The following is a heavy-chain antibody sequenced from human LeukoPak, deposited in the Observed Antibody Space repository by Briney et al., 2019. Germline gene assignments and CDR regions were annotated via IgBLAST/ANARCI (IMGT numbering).Heavy chain of an antibody. V-gene: IGHV6-1*01. CDR2: TYYRSNWFN. J-gene: IGHJ5*02. Sequence: SQTLSVTCAISGDSVSSNSAAWNWIRQSPSRGLEWLGRTYYRSNWFNDFALSVKSRITINPDTSKNQFSLQLNSVTPEDTAVYYCAKNYGDSNWFDPWGQGTLVPVFS. D-gene: IGHD4-17*01. CDR3: AKNYGDSNWFDP. CDR1: GDSVSSNSAA.